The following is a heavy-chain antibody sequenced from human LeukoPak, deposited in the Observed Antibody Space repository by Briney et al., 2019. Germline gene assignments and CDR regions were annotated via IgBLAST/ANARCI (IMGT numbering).Heavy chain of an antibody. Sequence: SETLSLTCTVSGGSISSSSYYWGWIRQPPGKGLEWIGSIYYSGSPYYNPSLKSRVTISVDTSKNQFSLKLSSVTAADTAVYYCARQGFGGSFFIDYWGQGTLVTVSS. CDR2: IYYSGSP. J-gene: IGHJ4*02. CDR1: GGSISSSSYY. V-gene: IGHV4-39*01. D-gene: IGHD3-10*01. CDR3: ARQGFGGSFFIDY.